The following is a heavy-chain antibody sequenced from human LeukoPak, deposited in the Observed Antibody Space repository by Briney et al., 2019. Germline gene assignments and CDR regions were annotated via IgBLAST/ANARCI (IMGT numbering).Heavy chain of an antibody. CDR2: SSGSGGST. Sequence: AGGSLRLSCAASEFNFSNFAMSWVRQAPGKGLEWVSTSSGSGGSTYYADSVKGRFTISRDRSTNTLFLQMNSLRVEDTATYYCAEVKEMATSPYYFDYWGQGTPVTVSS. V-gene: IGHV3-23*01. CDR3: AEVKEMATSPYYFDY. CDR1: EFNFSNFA. J-gene: IGHJ4*02. D-gene: IGHD5-24*01.